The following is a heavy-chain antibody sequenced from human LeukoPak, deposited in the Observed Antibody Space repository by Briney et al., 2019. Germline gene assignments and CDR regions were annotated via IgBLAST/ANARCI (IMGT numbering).Heavy chain of an antibody. J-gene: IGHJ4*02. V-gene: IGHV4-34*01. CDR2: INHSGST. CDR1: GGSFSGYY. D-gene: IGHD4-17*01. CDR3: ARPRYGHYSRNYFDY. Sequence: SETLSLTCAVYGGSFSGYYWSWIRQPPGKGLEWIGEINHSGSTNYNPSLKSRVTISVDTSKNQFSLKLSSVTAADTAVYYCARPRYGHYSRNYFDYWGQGTLVTVSS.